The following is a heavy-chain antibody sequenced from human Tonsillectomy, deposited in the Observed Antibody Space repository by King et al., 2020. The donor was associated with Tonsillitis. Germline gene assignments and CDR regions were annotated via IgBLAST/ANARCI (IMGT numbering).Heavy chain of an antibody. J-gene: IGHJ4*02. D-gene: IGHD1-26*01. CDR1: GGSVSGYY. Sequence: VQLQQWGAGLLKPSETLSLTCAVYGGSVSGYYWSWIRQPPGKGLEWIGEINHSGSTNYNPSLKSRVTISVDTSKNQCSLKLSSVTAADTAVYYCARSPAGAYFDSWGQGTLVTVSS. V-gene: IGHV4-34*01. CDR3: ARSPAGAYFDS. CDR2: INHSGST.